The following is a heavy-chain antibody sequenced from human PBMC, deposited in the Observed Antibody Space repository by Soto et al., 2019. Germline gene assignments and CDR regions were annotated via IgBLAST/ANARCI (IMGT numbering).Heavy chain of an antibody. CDR3: ARDHGDDYGSGSYYNTNFDY. CDR1: GGTFSSYA. CDR2: IIPIFGTA. D-gene: IGHD3-10*01. V-gene: IGHV1-69*01. J-gene: IGHJ4*02. Sequence: QVQLVQSGAEVKKPGSSVKVSCKASGGTFSSYAISWVRQAPGQGLEWMGGIIPIFGTANYAQKFQGRVTITADESTSTAYMELSSLRSEDTAVYYCARDHGDDYGSGSYYNTNFDYWGQGTLVTVSS.